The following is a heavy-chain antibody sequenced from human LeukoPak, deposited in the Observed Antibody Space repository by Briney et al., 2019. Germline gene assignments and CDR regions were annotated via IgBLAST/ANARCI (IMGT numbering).Heavy chain of an antibody. J-gene: IGHJ4*02. CDR3: ATDRAYFDY. V-gene: IGHV3-7*01. Sequence: GGSLTLSCAASGFTFSSYWMSWVRQAPGKGLEWVANIKQDGSEKNYVDSVKGGFTISRDNAKISMYMQMSRLRVEDTAVYYCATDRAYFDYWGQGTLVTVSS. CDR2: IKQDGSEK. D-gene: IGHD3-10*01. CDR1: GFTFSSYW.